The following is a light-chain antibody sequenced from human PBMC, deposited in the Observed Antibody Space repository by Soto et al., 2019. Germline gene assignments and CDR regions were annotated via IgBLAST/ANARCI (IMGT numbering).Light chain of an antibody. CDR1: QSISSSY. Sequence: EIVLTQSPATLSLSPGERATLSCGASQSISSSYLAWYQQKPGLAPRLLIYDASSRATGIPDRFSGSGSGTDFTLTISRLEPEDFGVYYCQQYVSSPLTFGGGTKLEIK. CDR2: DAS. J-gene: IGKJ4*01. CDR3: QQYVSSPLT. V-gene: IGKV3D-20*01.